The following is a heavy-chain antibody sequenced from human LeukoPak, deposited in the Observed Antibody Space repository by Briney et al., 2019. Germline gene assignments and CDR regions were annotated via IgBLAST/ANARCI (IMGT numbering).Heavy chain of an antibody. V-gene: IGHV3-11*01. J-gene: IGHJ4*02. CDR3: ARDGVLLWFGAYDS. D-gene: IGHD3-10*01. CDR1: GFIFSDYY. CDR2: ISATGTTT. Sequence: GGSLRLSCAASGFIFSDYYMTWIRQAPGKGLEWLTYISATGTTTYYADSVKGRFTVSRDNARNSLSLQMENLRAEDTAVYYCARDGVLLWFGAYDSWGPGTPVTVSS.